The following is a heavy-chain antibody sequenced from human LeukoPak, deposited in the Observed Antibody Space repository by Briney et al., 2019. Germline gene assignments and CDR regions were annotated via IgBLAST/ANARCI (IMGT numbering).Heavy chain of an antibody. CDR2: INPNSGGT. V-gene: IGHV1-2*02. D-gene: IGHD6-6*01. J-gene: IGHJ3*02. CDR3: ARAPPASSIAADAFDI. CDR1: GYTFTGYY. Sequence: GASVTASCKASGYTFTGYYMHWVRQPPGQGREWMGWINPNSGGTNYAQNFQGRVTMTRDTSISTAYMELGRLRSDDTAVYYCARAPPASSIAADAFDIWGQGTMVTVSS.